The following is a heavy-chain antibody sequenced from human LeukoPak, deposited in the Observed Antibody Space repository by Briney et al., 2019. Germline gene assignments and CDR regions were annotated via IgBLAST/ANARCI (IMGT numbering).Heavy chain of an antibody. Sequence: SETLSLTCTVSGGSISSSDYYWDWIRQPPVKGLEWIGSIYYTGGTYYNPSLKSRVTISIDTSKNQFSLRLSSVTAADMALYYCARRYYGDDGSFDHWGQGTLVTVSS. V-gene: IGHV4-39*07. CDR2: IYYTGGT. D-gene: IGHD4-17*01. CDR3: ARRYYGDDGSFDH. CDR1: GGSISSSDYY. J-gene: IGHJ4*02.